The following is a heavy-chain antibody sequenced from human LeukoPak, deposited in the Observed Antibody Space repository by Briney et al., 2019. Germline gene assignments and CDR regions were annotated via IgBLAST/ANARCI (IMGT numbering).Heavy chain of an antibody. D-gene: IGHD1-1*01. CDR2: IDTDGSDT. CDR3: ARDRYPSAREFDY. J-gene: IGHJ4*02. Sequence: GGSLRLSCGASGFIFSRYWMHWVRQAPGKGLVWVSRIDTDGSDTSYADSVKGRFTISRDNAKNTLYPQLNSLRGEDTAVYYCARDRYPSAREFDYWGQGTLVAVSS. CDR1: GFIFSRYW. V-gene: IGHV3-74*01.